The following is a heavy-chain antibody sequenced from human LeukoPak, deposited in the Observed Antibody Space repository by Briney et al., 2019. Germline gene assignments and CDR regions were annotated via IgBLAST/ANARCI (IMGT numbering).Heavy chain of an antibody. Sequence: SETLSLTCTVSGGSISSYYWSWIRQPPGKGLEWIGYIYYSGSTNYNPSLKSRVTISVDTSKNQFSLKLSSVTAADTAVYYCARGENYYDSSQGFDYWGQGTLVTVSS. CDR1: GGSISSYY. CDR3: ARGENYYDSSQGFDY. D-gene: IGHD3-22*01. V-gene: IGHV4-59*08. CDR2: IYYSGST. J-gene: IGHJ4*02.